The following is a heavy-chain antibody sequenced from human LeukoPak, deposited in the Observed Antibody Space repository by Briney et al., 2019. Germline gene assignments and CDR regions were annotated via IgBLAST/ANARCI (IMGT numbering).Heavy chain of an antibody. CDR3: SIVFILSGGSYQHYFDY. CDR1: GFTFSSYS. V-gene: IGHV3-48*01. J-gene: IGHJ4*02. Sequence: GGSLRLSCAASGFTFSSYSMNWVRQAPGKGLEWVSYISSSSSTIYYADSVKGRFTISRDNAKNSLYLQMNSLKTEDTAVYYCSIVFILSGGSYQHYFDYWGQGTLVTVSS. D-gene: IGHD1-26*01. CDR2: ISSSSSTI.